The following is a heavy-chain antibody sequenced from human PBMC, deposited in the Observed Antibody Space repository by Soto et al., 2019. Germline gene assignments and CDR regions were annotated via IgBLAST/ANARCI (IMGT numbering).Heavy chain of an antibody. Sequence: GASVKVSCKASGYTFTSYDINWVRQATGQGLEWMGWMNPNSGNTGYAQKFQGRVTMTRNTSISTAYMELSSLRSEDTAVYYCARALGYYYDSSGYSPVGYWGQGTLVTVLL. CDR3: ARALGYYYDSSGYSPVGY. CDR1: GYTFTSYD. V-gene: IGHV1-8*01. CDR2: MNPNSGNT. J-gene: IGHJ4*02. D-gene: IGHD3-22*01.